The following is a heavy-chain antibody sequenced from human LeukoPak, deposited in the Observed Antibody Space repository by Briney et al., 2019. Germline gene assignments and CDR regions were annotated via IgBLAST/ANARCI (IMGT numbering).Heavy chain of an antibody. CDR3: ARDLTYYYDSSGLDY. CDR1: GYTFTGYY. Sequence: ASVKVSCKASGYTFTGYYMHWVRQAPGQGLEWMGWINPNSGGTNYAQKFQGRVTMTRDTSISTAYMELSRLRSDDTAVYYCARDLTYYYDSSGLDYWGQGTLVTVSS. V-gene: IGHV1-2*02. D-gene: IGHD3-22*01. J-gene: IGHJ4*02. CDR2: INPNSGGT.